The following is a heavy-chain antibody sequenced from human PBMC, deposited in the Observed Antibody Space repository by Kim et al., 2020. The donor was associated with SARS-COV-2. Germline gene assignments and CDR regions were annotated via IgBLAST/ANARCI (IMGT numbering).Heavy chain of an antibody. J-gene: IGHJ4*02. D-gene: IGHD3-10*01. V-gene: IGHV4-59*01. CDR3: ARDLNMVRGVRYFDY. Sequence: PTLNSRVTISVDTSKNQFSLKLSSVTAADTAVYYCARDLNMVRGVRYFDYWGQGTLVTVSS.